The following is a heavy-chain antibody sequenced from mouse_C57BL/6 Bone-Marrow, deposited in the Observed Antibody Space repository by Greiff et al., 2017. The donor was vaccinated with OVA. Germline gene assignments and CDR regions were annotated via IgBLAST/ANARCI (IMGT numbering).Heavy chain of an antibody. CDR3: ARSRITTVVALPPDY. CDR1: GYTFTSYG. CDR2: IYPRSGNT. V-gene: IGHV1-81*01. D-gene: IGHD1-1*01. J-gene: IGHJ2*01. Sequence: LVESGAELARPGASVKLSCKASGYTFTSYGISWVKQRTGQGLEWIGEIYPRSGNTYYNEKFKGKATLTADKSSSTAYMELRSLTSEDSAVYFCARSRITTVVALPPDYWGQGTTLTVSS.